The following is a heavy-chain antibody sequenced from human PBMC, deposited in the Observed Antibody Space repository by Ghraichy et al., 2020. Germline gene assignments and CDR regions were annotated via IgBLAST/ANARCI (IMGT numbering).Heavy chain of an antibody. V-gene: IGHV4-59*01. CDR3: ATAGRIEVAVLFEG. CDR1: GGSISSYY. J-gene: IGHJ4*02. CDR2: IYYRGST. D-gene: IGHD6-19*01. Sequence: SETLSLTCTVSGGSISSYYWSCILQPPGKKLEWIGSIYYRGSTNYNPSLKSRVTISVYTSKNQFSLKLTSVTAADTAVYYCATAGRIEVAVLFEGWGQGTLVTVSS.